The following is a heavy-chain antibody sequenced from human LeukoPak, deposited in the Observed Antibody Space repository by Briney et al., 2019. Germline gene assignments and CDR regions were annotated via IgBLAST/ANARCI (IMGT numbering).Heavy chain of an antibody. CDR3: ARAFPWIAAAPFDY. CDR1: GGTFSSYA. D-gene: IGHD6-13*01. V-gene: IGHV1-69*01. J-gene: IGHJ4*02. CDR2: IIPIFGTA. Sequence: SVKVSCEASGGTFSSYAISWVRQAPGQGLEWMGGIIPIFGTANYAQKFQGRVTITADESTSTAYMELSSLRSEDTAVYYCARAFPWIAAAPFDYWGQGTLVTVSS.